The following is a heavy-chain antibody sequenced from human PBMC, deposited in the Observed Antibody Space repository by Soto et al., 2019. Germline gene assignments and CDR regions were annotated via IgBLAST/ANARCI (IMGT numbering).Heavy chain of an antibody. CDR2: ISAYNGNT. CDR3: ARGGFLEWLFYQINYYGMDV. J-gene: IGHJ6*02. CDR1: GYTFTSYG. D-gene: IGHD3-3*01. Sequence: ASVKVSCKASGYTFTSYGISWVRQAPGQGLERMGWISAYNGNTNYAQKLQGRVTMTTDTSTSTAYMELRSLRSDDTAVYYCARGGFLEWLFYQINYYGMDVWGQGTTVTVSS. V-gene: IGHV1-18*04.